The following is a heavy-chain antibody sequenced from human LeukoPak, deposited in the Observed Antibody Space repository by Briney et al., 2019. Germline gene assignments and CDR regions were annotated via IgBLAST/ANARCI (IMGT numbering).Heavy chain of an antibody. V-gene: IGHV3-21*01. D-gene: IGHD3-10*01. CDR2: ISSSSSYI. CDR1: GFTFSSYS. CDR3: ARDESALWFGELFHHAYNAFDI. Sequence: PGGSLRLSCAASGFTFSSYSMNWVRQAPGKGLEWVSSISSSSSYIYYADSVKGRFTISRDNAKNSLYLQMNNLRAEDTAVYYCARDESALWFGELFHHAYNAFDIWGQGTMVTVSS. J-gene: IGHJ3*02.